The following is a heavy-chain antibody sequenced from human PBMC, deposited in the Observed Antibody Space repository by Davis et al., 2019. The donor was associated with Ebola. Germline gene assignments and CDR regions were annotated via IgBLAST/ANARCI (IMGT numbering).Heavy chain of an antibody. V-gene: IGHV1-46*01. J-gene: IGHJ6*03. CDR1: GYTFTSYY. CDR3: ARMRSEYYYYYYMDV. CDR2: INPSGGST. Sequence: ASVKVSCKASGYTFTSYYMHWVRQAPGQGLEWMGIINPSGGSTSYAQKFQGRVTITRNTSISTAYMELSSLRSEDTAVYYCARMRSEYYYYYYMDVWGKGTTVTVSS. D-gene: IGHD3-3*01.